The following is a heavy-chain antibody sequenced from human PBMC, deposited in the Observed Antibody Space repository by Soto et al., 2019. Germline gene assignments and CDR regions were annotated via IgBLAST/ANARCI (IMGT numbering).Heavy chain of an antibody. V-gene: IGHV3-48*01. Sequence: EVQLVESGGGLVQPGGFLRLSCAASGFPFSSYAMNWVRQTPDKGLEWLSYISDSGSTIHYADSVKGRFTISRDNAKNSLYLQMNSLRADDTAVYYCTRYGSWGQGTLVTVSS. CDR1: GFPFSSYA. J-gene: IGHJ5*02. CDR2: ISDSGSTI. CDR3: TRYGS. D-gene: IGHD3-10*01.